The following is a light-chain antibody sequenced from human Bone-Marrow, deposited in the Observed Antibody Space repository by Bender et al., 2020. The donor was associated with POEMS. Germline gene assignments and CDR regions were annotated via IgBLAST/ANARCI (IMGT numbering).Light chain of an antibody. J-gene: IGLJ2*01. CDR2: QDT. CDR1: DLGDKY. CDR3: QAWNTYYVV. V-gene: IGLV3-1*01. Sequence: SYEVTQPPSVSVSPGQTASITCSGDDLGDKYVAWYQQKPGQSPVLVIYQDTKRPSGIPERFSGSNSGNTATLTISGTQAMDEADYYSQAWNTYYVVLGGRTKLTV.